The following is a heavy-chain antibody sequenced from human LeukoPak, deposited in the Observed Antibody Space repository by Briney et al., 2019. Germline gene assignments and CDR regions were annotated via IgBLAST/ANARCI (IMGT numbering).Heavy chain of an antibody. CDR1: GGSFSGYY. J-gene: IGHJ3*02. D-gene: IGHD5-18*01. Sequence: SETLSLTCAVYGGSFSGYYWSWIRQPPGKGLEWIGYIYYSGSTYYNPSLKGRVTISVDTSKNQFSLKLSSVTAADTAVYYCARGRYSYGLQDAFDIWGQGTMVTVSS. V-gene: IGHV4-30-4*08. CDR3: ARGRYSYGLQDAFDI. CDR2: IYYSGST.